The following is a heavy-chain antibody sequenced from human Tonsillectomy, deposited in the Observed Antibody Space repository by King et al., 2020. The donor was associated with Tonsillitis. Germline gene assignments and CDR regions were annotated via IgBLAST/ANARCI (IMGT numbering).Heavy chain of an antibody. CDR3: ARDQDSGYVN. D-gene: IGHD5-12*01. CDR1: GFTFSSYN. J-gene: IGHJ4*02. Sequence: VQLVESGGGLVKPGGSLRLSCAASGFTFSSYNMNWGRQAPGKGLEWVSSISYSSGYIIYSDSVKGRFTISRDNAKNSLYLQMNSLRAEDTAVYYCARDQDSGYVNWGQGTLVTVSS. CDR2: ISYSSGYI. V-gene: IGHV3-21*01.